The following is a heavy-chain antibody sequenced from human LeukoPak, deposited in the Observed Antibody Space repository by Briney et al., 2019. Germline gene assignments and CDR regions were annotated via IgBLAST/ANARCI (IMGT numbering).Heavy chain of an antibody. J-gene: IGHJ4*02. V-gene: IGHV5-51*01. CDR3: ARPADDGGNSVDQSYFDY. D-gene: IGHD4-23*01. CDR1: GYSFTSYW. Sequence: GGSLKISFKGSGYSFTSYWIGWVRQMPGKGLEWMGIIYPGDSDTRYSPSFQGQVTISADKSISTAYLQWSSLKASDTAMDYGARPADDGGNSVDQSYFDYWGQGTLVTVSS. CDR2: IYPGDSDT.